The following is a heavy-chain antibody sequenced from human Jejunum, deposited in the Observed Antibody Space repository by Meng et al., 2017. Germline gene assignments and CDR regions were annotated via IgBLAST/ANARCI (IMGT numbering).Heavy chain of an antibody. CDR1: GFTFSSHT. J-gene: IGHJ4*02. CDR3: AKLTTN. CDR2: ISVSTTNT. Sequence: GESLKISCAASGFTFSSHTLSWVRQAPGKGLEWVSSISVSTTNTYYADSVKGRFTISRDNSKNTLYLQMNSLRAEDTAVYYCAKLTTNWGQGTLVTGPS. D-gene: IGHD1-14*01. V-gene: IGHV3-23*01.